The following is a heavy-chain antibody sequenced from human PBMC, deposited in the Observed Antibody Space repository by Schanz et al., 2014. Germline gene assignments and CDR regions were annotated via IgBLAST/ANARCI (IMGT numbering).Heavy chain of an antibody. V-gene: IGHV1-18*01. CDR2: ISVYNHNK. CDR3: ARDAADFYDILTEEDY. CDR1: GYTFTTYA. J-gene: IGHJ4*02. D-gene: IGHD3-9*01. Sequence: QVQLVQSGAEVKKPGASVRVSCKASGYTFTTYAMSWVRQAPGQGLEWVGWISVYNHNKEYDQKFQGRVTMTTDTSTSTVYMELRSLRSDDTAVYYCARDAADFYDILTEEDYWGQGTLVTVSS.